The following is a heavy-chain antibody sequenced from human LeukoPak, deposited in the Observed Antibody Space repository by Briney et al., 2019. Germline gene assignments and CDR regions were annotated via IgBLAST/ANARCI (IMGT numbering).Heavy chain of an antibody. CDR3: ATHPPGPFDY. CDR1: GFTFSSYS. J-gene: IGHJ4*02. D-gene: IGHD3-10*01. CDR2: ISSSSSYI. V-gene: IGHV3-21*01. Sequence: KAGGSLSLSCAASGFTFSSYSMNWVRQAPGKGLEWVSSISSSSSYIYYADSVKGRSTISRDNAKNSLYLQMSSMIAEDTAVYYCATHPPGPFDYWGQGTLVTVSS.